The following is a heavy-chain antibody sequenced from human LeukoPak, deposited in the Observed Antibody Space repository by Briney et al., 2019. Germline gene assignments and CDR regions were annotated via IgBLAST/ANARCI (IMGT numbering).Heavy chain of an antibody. CDR2: INHSGST. D-gene: IGHD4-17*01. Sequence: HPSETLSLTCAVYGGSFSGYYWSWIRQPPGKGLEWIGEINHSGSTNYNPSLKSRVTISVDTSKNQFSLNLTSTTAADTAVYYCAVEPIYDYGEYEGGFDVWGQGIMVTVSP. CDR3: AVEPIYDYGEYEGGFDV. V-gene: IGHV4-34*01. J-gene: IGHJ3*01. CDR1: GGSFSGYY.